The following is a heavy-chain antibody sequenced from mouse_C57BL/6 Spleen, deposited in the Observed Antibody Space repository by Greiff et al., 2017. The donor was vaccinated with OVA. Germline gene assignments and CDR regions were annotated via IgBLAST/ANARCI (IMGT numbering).Heavy chain of an antibody. CDR3: AREEDYYGSSYAMDY. CDR2: ISYDGSN. J-gene: IGHJ4*01. V-gene: IGHV3-6*01. Sequence: ESGPGLVKPSQSLSLTCSVTGYSITSGYYWNWIRQFPGNKLEWMGYISYDGSNNYNPSLKIRISITRDTSKNQFFLKLNSVTTEDTATYYCAREEDYYGSSYAMDYWGQGTSVTVSS. D-gene: IGHD1-1*01. CDR1: GYSITSGYY.